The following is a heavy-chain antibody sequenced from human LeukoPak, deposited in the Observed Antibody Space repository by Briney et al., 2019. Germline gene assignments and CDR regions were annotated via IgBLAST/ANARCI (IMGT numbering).Heavy chain of an antibody. V-gene: IGHV3-33*01. J-gene: IGHJ4*02. CDR3: ARDSAAGTTIDY. Sequence: PGRSLRLSCAASGFTFSSYGMHWVRQAPGKGLEWVAVIWYDGSNKYYADSVKGRFTISRDNSKNTLYLQMNSLRAEDTAVYYCARDSAAGTTIDYWGQGTLVTVSS. D-gene: IGHD6-13*01. CDR1: GFTFSSYG. CDR2: IWYDGSNK.